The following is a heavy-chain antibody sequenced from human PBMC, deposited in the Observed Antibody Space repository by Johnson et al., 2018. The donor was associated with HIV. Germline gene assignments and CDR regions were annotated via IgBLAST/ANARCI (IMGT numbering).Heavy chain of an antibody. CDR1: GFTFSRYA. V-gene: IGHV3-30-3*01. J-gene: IGHJ3*02. CDR2: ISYDGSNK. Sequence: VQLVESGGGVVQPGRSLRLSCAASGFTFSRYAMHWVRQAPVKGLEWMAVISYDGSNKHYADSVKGRFTISRDNSKNTLYLQMNSLRAEDTAVYHCARARYCSSISCYDAFDIWGQGTMVTVSS. CDR3: ARARYCSSISCYDAFDI. D-gene: IGHD2-2*01.